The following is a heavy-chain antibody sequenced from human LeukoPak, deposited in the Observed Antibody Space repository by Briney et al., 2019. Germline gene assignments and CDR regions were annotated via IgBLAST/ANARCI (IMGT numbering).Heavy chain of an antibody. Sequence: PGGSLRLSCATSGFTVSSNYMSWVRQAPGKGLEWVSVIYSGGSTYYADSVKDRFTISRDNSKNTLYLQMNSLRAEDTAVYYCARDLKWGSPYWGQGTLVTVSS. CDR3: ARDLKWGSPY. J-gene: IGHJ4*02. V-gene: IGHV3-53*01. D-gene: IGHD7-27*01. CDR1: GFTVSSNY. CDR2: IYSGGST.